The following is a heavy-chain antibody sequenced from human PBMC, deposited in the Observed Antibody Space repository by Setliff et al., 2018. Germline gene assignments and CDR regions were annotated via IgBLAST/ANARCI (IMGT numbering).Heavy chain of an antibody. Sequence: SETLSLTCTVSGDSISSGDYFWSRIRQPPGKGLEWIAYIYHSGSAYYNPSLKSRVTMSVDTSKNQLSLHLTSVTAADTAVYYCAREVGTSTSSDAFDVWGQGMMVTVSS. J-gene: IGHJ3*01. CDR1: GDSISSGDYF. CDR2: IYHSGSA. V-gene: IGHV4-30-4*08. D-gene: IGHD1-26*01. CDR3: AREVGTSTSSDAFDV.